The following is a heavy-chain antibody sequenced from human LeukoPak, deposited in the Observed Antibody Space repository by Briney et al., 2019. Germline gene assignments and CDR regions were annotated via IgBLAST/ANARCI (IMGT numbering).Heavy chain of an antibody. CDR2: INPNSGGT. J-gene: IGHJ3*02. CDR3: ARVRDGYNDAYDI. V-gene: IGHV1-2*02. Sequence: GASVKVSCKASGYTFTSYAMNWVRQAPGQGLEWMGWINPNSGGTNYAQKFQGRVTMTTDTSTSTVYMELSGLKSEDTAVYYCARVRDGYNDAYDIWGQGTMVIVSS. D-gene: IGHD5-24*01. CDR1: GYTFTSYA.